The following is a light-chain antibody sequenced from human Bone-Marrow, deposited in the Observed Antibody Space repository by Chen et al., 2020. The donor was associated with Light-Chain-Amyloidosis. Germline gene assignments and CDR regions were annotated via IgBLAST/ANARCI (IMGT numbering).Light chain of an antibody. Sequence: SHELTQPPSVSVSPGQTARITCSGDDLPTQYAYWYQQKPGQAPVLVIHRDTERPSGISERFSGSSSGTTATLTISGVQAEDEADYHGQSADSSGTYEVIFGGGTKLTVL. CDR3: QSADSSGTYEVI. CDR1: DLPTQY. CDR2: RDT. V-gene: IGLV3-25*03. J-gene: IGLJ2*01.